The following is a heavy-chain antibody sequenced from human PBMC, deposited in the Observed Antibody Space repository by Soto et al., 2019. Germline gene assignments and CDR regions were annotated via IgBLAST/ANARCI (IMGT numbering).Heavy chain of an antibody. CDR2: IIPIFGTA. CDR1: GGTFSSYA. Sequence: QVQLVQSGAEVKKPGSSVKVSCKASGGTFSSYAISWVRQAPGQGLEWMGGIIPIFGTANYAQKFQGRVTITADEFTSTAYVELSSLRSEDTAVYYCGAHWTGTTNEIGYWGQGTLGTVSS. CDR3: GAHWTGTTNEIGY. V-gene: IGHV1-69*12. D-gene: IGHD1-7*01. J-gene: IGHJ4*02.